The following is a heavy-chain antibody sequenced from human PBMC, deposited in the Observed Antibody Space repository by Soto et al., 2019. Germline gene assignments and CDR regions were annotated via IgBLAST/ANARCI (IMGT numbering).Heavy chain of an antibody. CDR1: GFTFSSYS. D-gene: IGHD2-15*01. CDR3: AKPLPRDDCGTHCFDY. CDR2: ISSSSSYI. J-gene: IGHJ4*02. V-gene: IGHV3-21*03. Sequence: EVQLVESGGGLVKPGGSLRLSCAASGFTFSSYSMNWVRQAPGKGLEWVSSISSSSSYIYYADSVKGRFTISRDNAKNPLHRQTNSLRAEDTAVYYWAKPLPRDDCGTHCFDYWGQGTLVTVSS.